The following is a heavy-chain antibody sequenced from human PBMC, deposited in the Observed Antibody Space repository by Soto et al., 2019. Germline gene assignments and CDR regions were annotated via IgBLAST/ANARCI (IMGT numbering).Heavy chain of an antibody. Sequence: QVQLVESGGGVVQPGRSLRLSCAASGFTFSSYGMHGVRQAPGKGLECVAVIWYDGSNKYYADSVKGRFTISRDNSKNTLYLQMNSLRAEDTAVYYCARDYDSSGYPRYYFDYWGQGTLVTVSS. V-gene: IGHV3-33*01. D-gene: IGHD3-22*01. J-gene: IGHJ4*02. CDR2: IWYDGSNK. CDR1: GFTFSSYG. CDR3: ARDYDSSGYPRYYFDY.